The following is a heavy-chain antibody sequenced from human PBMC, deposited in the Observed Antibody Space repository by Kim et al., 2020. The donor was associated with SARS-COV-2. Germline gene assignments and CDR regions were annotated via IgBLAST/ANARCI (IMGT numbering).Heavy chain of an antibody. CDR3: ARDLRYYYYYGMDV. Sequence: SVKVSCKASGGTFSSYAISWVRQAPGQGLEWMGGIIPIFGTANYAQKFQVRVTITADESTSTAYMELSSLRSEDTAVYYCARDLRYYYYYGMDVWGQGTTVTVSS. CDR1: GGTFSSYA. J-gene: IGHJ6*02. V-gene: IGHV1-69*13. CDR2: IIPIFGTA.